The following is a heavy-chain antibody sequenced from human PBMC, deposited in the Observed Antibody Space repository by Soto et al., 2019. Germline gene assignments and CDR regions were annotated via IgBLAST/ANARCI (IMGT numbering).Heavy chain of an antibody. CDR1: GFTVSTYH. V-gene: IGHV3-66*01. CDR2: IYSAGSA. J-gene: IGHJ4*02. D-gene: IGHD4-17*01. CDR3: ARDEATVTTGAAFDN. Sequence: PGGSLRLSCAASGFTVSTYHMSWVRQAPGKGLEWVSVIYSAGSADFADSVKVRFTISRDNSKNTLYLQMSSLRAEDTAVYYCARDEATVTTGAAFDNWGQGNLVTVSS.